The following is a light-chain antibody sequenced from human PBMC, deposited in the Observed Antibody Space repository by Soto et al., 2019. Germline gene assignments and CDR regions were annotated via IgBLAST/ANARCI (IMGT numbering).Light chain of an antibody. CDR2: DAS. Sequence: EIVLTQSRATLSLSPGERAALSCRASQSVSSYLAWYQQKPGQAPRLLIYDASNRATGIPARFSGSGSGTDFTLTISSLEPEDFAVYYCQQRSNWPPITFGQGTRLET. V-gene: IGKV3-11*01. CDR1: QSVSSY. J-gene: IGKJ5*01. CDR3: QQRSNWPPIT.